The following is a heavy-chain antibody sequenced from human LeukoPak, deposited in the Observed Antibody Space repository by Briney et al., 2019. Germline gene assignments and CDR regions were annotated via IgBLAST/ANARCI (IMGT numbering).Heavy chain of an antibody. CDR3: ARGHDYYSEYFQH. CDR1: GASIDFESYY. D-gene: IGHD1-26*01. CDR2: IDHGGVT. V-gene: IGHV4-61*02. J-gene: IGHJ1*01. Sequence: PSETLSLTCTVSGASIDFESYYWSWGRQSAGKGLEWIGRIDHGGVTNYNPSLQSRVTISLDTSQKQFSLKLNSVTAADTAVYYCARGHDYYSEYFQHWGQGTLVSVSS.